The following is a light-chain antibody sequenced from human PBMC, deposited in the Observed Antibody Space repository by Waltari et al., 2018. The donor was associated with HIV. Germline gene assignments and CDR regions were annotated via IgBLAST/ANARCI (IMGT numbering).Light chain of an antibody. J-gene: IGLJ3*02. V-gene: IGLV3-1*01. CDR2: ADT. CDR3: QAWDSTTRV. CDR1: KLGEKY. Sequence: SYEVTQPPSLSVSPGQTASITCSGDKLGEKYACWYQQKPGQSPLLVIYADTKRPPGSPVRFSASNAGNTATLTITGTQAMDEADYYCQAWDSTTRVFGGGTKLTVL.